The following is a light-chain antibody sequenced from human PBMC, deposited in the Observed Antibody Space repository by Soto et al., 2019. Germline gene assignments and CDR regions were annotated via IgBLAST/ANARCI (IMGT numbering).Light chain of an antibody. V-gene: IGKV3-15*01. Sequence: EIVMTQSPATLSMSPGERATLSCRASQSVGSNLAWYQQKFGQAPRLLIYGASTRATGIPARFSGSGSGAEFTLTISSLQSEDFAVYYCQQYNKWPPAYTFGQGTKLEIK. J-gene: IGKJ2*01. CDR3: QQYNKWPPAYT. CDR2: GAS. CDR1: QSVGSN.